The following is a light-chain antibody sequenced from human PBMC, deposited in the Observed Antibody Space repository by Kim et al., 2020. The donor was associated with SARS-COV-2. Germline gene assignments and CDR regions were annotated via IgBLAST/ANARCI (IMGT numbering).Light chain of an antibody. Sequence: DIRMTQSPSSLSASVGDRVTIACRASQGIANYLAWYQQKPGTPPRLLIYSASILQSGVSSRFTGSGSGTDFTLSINSLQPDDVAVYFCQKYDNPPWTFGQGTKVDIK. CDR2: SAS. CDR3: QKYDNPPWT. V-gene: IGKV1-27*01. J-gene: IGKJ1*01. CDR1: QGIANY.